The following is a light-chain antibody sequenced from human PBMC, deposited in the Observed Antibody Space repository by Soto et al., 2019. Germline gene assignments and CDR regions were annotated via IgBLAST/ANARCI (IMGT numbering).Light chain of an antibody. Sequence: QSVLTQPPSVSGAPGQRVTISCTGSSSNIGAGYDVHWYQQLPGTAPKLLMYGNTNRPSGVPDRLSGSKSGTSASLAITGLQAEDEADYYCQSYDSRLSGFWVFGGGTKLTVL. CDR1: SSNIGAGYD. V-gene: IGLV1-40*01. J-gene: IGLJ3*02. CDR2: GNT. CDR3: QSYDSRLSGFWV.